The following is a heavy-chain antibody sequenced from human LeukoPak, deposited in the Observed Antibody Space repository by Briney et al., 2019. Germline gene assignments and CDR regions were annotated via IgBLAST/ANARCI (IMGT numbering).Heavy chain of an antibody. D-gene: IGHD4-17*01. V-gene: IGHV3-11*04. CDR3: ARDGDLFDY. J-gene: IGHJ4*02. CDR1: GFTFSNAW. CDR2: ISSSGSTI. Sequence: GGSLRLSCTASGFTFSNAWMSWVRQAPGKGLEWVSYISSSGSTIYYADSVKGRFTISRDNAKNSLYLQMNSLRAEDTAVYYCARDGDLFDYWGQGTLVTVSS.